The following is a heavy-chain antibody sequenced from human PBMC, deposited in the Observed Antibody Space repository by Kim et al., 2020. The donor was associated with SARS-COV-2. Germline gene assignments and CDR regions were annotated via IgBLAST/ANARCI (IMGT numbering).Heavy chain of an antibody. CDR2: IYPGDSDT. J-gene: IGHJ6*02. CDR1: GYSFTSYW. CDR3: ARAHSGSYYYYGMDV. D-gene: IGHD5-12*01. Sequence: GESLKISCKGSGYSFTSYWIGWVRQMPGKGLEWMGIIYPGDSDTRYSPSFQGQVTISADKSISTAYLQWSSLKASDTAMYYCARAHSGSYYYYGMDVWGQGTTVTVSS. V-gene: IGHV5-51*01.